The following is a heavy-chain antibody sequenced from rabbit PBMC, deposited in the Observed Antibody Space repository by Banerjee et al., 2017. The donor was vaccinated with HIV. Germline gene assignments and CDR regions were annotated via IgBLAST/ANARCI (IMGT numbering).Heavy chain of an antibody. CDR1: GFSFSNKYV. Sequence: QEQLEESGGGLVQPEGSLTLTCTASGFSFSNKYVMCWVRQAPGKGLEWIACINTSSGNTVYASWAKGRFTISKTSSTTVTLQMTSLTAADTATYFCARDGAGYAGYGYAHLWGPGTLVTDS. J-gene: IGHJ4*01. CDR2: INTSSGNT. D-gene: IGHD6-1*01. V-gene: IGHV1S45*01. CDR3: ARDGAGYAGYGYAHL.